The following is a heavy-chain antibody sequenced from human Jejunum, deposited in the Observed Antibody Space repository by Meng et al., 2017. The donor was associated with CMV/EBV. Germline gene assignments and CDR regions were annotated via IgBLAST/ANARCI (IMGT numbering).Heavy chain of an antibody. D-gene: IGHD6-13*01. CDR2: ISGIGGRT. CDR3: AKDGSSSWNSEADY. CDR1: GFTFSNYA. J-gene: IGHJ4*02. V-gene: IGHV3-23*01. Sequence: GFTFSNYAMTWVRQAPGKGLEWVSAISGIGGRTNYADSVKGRFTIFRDNSKNTMYLQMNSLRAEDTAIYYCAKDGSSSWNSEADYWGQGTLGTVSS.